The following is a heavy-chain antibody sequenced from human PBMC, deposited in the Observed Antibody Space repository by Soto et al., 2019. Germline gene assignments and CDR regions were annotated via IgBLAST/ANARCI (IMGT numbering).Heavy chain of an antibody. CDR1: GYTFTSYG. V-gene: IGHV1-18*01. D-gene: IGHD2-2*01. CDR3: ARDPGVVVTAAMRSLWFDP. J-gene: IGHJ5*02. Sequence: ASVKVSCKASGYTFTSYGISWVRQAPGQGLEWMGWISAYNGNTNYAQKLQGRVTMTTDTSTSTAYMELRSLRSDDTAVYYCARDPGVVVTAAMRSLWFDPWGQGTLVTVSS. CDR2: ISAYNGNT.